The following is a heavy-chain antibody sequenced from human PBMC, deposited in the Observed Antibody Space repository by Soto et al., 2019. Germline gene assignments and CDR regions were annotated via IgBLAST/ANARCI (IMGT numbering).Heavy chain of an antibody. Sequence: EVQLLESGGGLVQPGGSLRLSCAASGFTFSSYAMSWVRQAPGKGLEWVSAIIGSGGRTYYPDSVKGRFTISRHNSKNTLYLQMNSLRVEDTAVYYCAKHRIMGSTTFWGMDVWGQGTTVTVSS. V-gene: IGHV3-23*01. CDR2: IIGSGGRT. CDR1: GFTFSSYA. J-gene: IGHJ6*02. CDR3: AKHRIMGSTTFWGMDV. D-gene: IGHD3-16*01.